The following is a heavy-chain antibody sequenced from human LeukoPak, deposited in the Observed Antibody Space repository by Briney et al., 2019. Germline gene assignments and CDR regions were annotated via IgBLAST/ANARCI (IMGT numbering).Heavy chain of an antibody. V-gene: IGHV3-23*01. CDR1: GFSFTSDG. CDR3: AKGRGAEGGYYYYVMDV. Sequence: PGGSLRLSCAASGFSFTSDGLTWVRQAPGKGLERVTAISASGTSTYYADSVKGRFTIFRDNSKNTLYLQMNSLTAGDTAVYYCAKGRGAEGGYYYYVMDVWGQGTAVTVSS. CDR2: ISASGTST. D-gene: IGHD3-10*01. J-gene: IGHJ6*02.